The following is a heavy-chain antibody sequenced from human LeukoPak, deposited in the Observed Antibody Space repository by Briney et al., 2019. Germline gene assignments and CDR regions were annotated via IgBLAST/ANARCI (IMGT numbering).Heavy chain of an antibody. Sequence: SETLSLTCTVSGGSISSSSYYWSWIRQPPGKGLEWIGEITHSGSTTYNPSLKSRFTISVDTSKNQFSLKLSSVTAADTAVYFCARLRAHAYNYGFDYWGQGALVTVSS. CDR2: ITHSGST. D-gene: IGHD5-24*01. V-gene: IGHV4-39*07. CDR3: ARLRAHAYNYGFDY. J-gene: IGHJ4*02. CDR1: GGSISSSSYY.